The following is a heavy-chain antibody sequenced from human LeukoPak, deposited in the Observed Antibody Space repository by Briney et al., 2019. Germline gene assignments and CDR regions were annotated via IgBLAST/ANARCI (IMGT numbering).Heavy chain of an antibody. CDR2: INSDGSWT. J-gene: IGHJ4*02. D-gene: IGHD7-27*01. Sequence: GGSLRLSCAASGNYWMHWVRQAPGQGLVWVSHINSDGSWTSYADSVKGRFTISKDNAKNTVYLQMNSLRAEDTAVYYCAIDPNWGTHSWGQGVLVTVSS. CDR1: GNYW. CDR3: AIDPNWGTHS. V-gene: IGHV3-74*01.